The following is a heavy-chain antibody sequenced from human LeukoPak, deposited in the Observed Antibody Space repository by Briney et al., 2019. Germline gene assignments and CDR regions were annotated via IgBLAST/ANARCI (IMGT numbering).Heavy chain of an antibody. Sequence: GGSLRLSCAPSGFTFSVYYMSWMREAPGEGVEGVSYISSSGSTIDYADSVKGRFTISRDNAKNSRYLQMNSQTAEDSAVYYCARSIPAGNRPWGQGTLVTVSS. J-gene: IGHJ1*01. CDR2: ISSSGSTI. D-gene: IGHD4-23*01. CDR3: ARSIPAGNRP. CDR1: GFTFSVYY. V-gene: IGHV3-11*01.